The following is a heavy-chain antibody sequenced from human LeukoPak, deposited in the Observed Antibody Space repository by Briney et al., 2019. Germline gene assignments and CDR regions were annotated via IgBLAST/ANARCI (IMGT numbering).Heavy chain of an antibody. CDR3: VRRGDASSGWGDHDF. CDR2: TSGSGGST. D-gene: IGHD6-19*01. V-gene: IGHV3-23*01. Sequence: PGGSLRLSCAASGLTFSSYAMSWVRQAPGKGLEWVSATSGSGGSTYYADSVKGRFTISRDNSKNMVHLQMNSLTGEDTALYYCVRRGDASSGWGDHDFWGQGALVTDSS. CDR1: GLTFSSYA. J-gene: IGHJ4*02.